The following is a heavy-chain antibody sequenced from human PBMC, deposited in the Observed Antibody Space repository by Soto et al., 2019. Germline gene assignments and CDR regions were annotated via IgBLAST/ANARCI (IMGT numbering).Heavy chain of an antibody. CDR1: EDIFRTYG. Sequence: QVQLVQSGAEVKKPGSSVRVSCKASEDIFRTYGISWVRQAPGQGLEWMGGIIPLFDAVKYAQKFQGRVTINADKYTNSGYMDVNNVTYEDTAVYYCERVDALRETSGYFYFGHWGQGTPVTVSS. CDR3: ERVDALRETSGYFYFGH. CDR2: IIPLFDAV. V-gene: IGHV1-69*06. D-gene: IGHD3-22*01. J-gene: IGHJ4*02.